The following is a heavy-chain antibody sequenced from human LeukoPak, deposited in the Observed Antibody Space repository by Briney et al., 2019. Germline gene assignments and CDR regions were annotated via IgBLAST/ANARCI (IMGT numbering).Heavy chain of an antibody. J-gene: IGHJ4*02. CDR1: GGSFSGYY. CDR2: INHSGST. Sequence: SETLSLTCAVYGGSFSGYYWSWIRQPPGKGLEWIGEINHSGSTNYNPSLKSRVTISLDTSKNQFSLKLSSVTAADTAVYYCARPYYGSGSYPLGYWGQGTLVTVSS. CDR3: ARPYYGSGSYPLGY. D-gene: IGHD3-10*01. V-gene: IGHV4-34*01.